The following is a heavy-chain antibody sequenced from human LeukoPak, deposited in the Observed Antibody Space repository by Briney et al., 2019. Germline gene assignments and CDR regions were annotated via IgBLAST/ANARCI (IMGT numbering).Heavy chain of an antibody. D-gene: IGHD3-22*01. CDR1: GYTLTELS. Sequence: ASVKVSCKVSGYTLTELSMHWVRQAPGKGLEWMGGFDPEDGETIYAQKFQGRVTMTEDTSTDTAYMELSSLRSEDTAVYYCATDLKGYDSSHYWGQGTLVTVSS. V-gene: IGHV1-24*01. CDR3: ATDLKGYDSSHY. CDR2: FDPEDGET. J-gene: IGHJ4*02.